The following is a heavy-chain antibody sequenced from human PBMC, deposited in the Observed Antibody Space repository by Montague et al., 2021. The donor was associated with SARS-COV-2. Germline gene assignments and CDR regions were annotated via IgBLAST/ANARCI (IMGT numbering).Heavy chain of an antibody. CDR2: INHRGTS. CDR3: ARGRQHFNMIVVVMTGGEYYFGY. Sequence: SETLSLTCAVYGGSFSDYYWSWIRQPPGKGLEWIGEINHRGTSNYNPSLKSRVSISVDTSKNQFSLYLSSVTAADTAVYYCARGRQHFNMIVVVMTGGEYYFGYWGQGTLVTVSS. V-gene: IGHV4-34*01. D-gene: IGHD3-22*01. CDR1: GGSFSDYY. J-gene: IGHJ4*02.